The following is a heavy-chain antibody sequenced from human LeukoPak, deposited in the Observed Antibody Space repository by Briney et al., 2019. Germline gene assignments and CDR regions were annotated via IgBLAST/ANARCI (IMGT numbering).Heavy chain of an antibody. CDR2: ISYDGRNK. CDR3: AKVERIVVVPAAIDY. D-gene: IGHD2-2*01. Sequence: GGSLRLSCAASGFTFSSYGMHWVRQAPGKGLEWVAVISYDGRNKYYADSVKGRFTISRDNSKNTLYLQMNSLRAEDTAVYYCAKVERIVVVPAAIDYWGQGTLVTVSS. V-gene: IGHV3-30*18. J-gene: IGHJ4*02. CDR1: GFTFSSYG.